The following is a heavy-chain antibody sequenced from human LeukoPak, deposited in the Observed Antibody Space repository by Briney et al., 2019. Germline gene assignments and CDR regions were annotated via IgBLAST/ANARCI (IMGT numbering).Heavy chain of an antibody. CDR2: IIPIFGTA. CDR3: ARGSPRITIFGVVIDYFDY. CDR1: GGTFSSYA. D-gene: IGHD3-3*01. J-gene: IGHJ4*02. V-gene: IGHV1-69*13. Sequence: SVKVSCKASGGTFSSYAISWVRQAPGQGLEWMGGIIPIFGTANYAQKFQGRVTITADESTSTAYMELSSLRSEDTAVYYCARGSPRITIFGVVIDYFDYWGQGTLVTVSS.